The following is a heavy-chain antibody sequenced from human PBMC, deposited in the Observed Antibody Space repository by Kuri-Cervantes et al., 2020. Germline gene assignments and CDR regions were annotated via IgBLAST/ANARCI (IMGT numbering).Heavy chain of an antibody. CDR1: GYTFTGYY. CDR3: ARDAVGVRGVINY. J-gene: IGHJ4*02. Sequence: ASVKVSCKASGYTFTGYYMHWVRQAPGQGLEWMGWINPNSGGTNYAQKFQGRVTMTRDTSISTAYMELSRLRSDDTAVYYCARDAVGVRGVINYWGQGTLVTVSS. D-gene: IGHD3-10*01. CDR2: INPNSGGT. V-gene: IGHV1-2*02.